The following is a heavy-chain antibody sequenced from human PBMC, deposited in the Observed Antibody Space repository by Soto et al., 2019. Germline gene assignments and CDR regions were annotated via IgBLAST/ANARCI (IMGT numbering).Heavy chain of an antibody. V-gene: IGHV1-69*13. CDR1: GGTFSSYA. CDR3: ARAIRGSYLPGTYFDY. CDR2: IIPIFGTA. J-gene: IGHJ4*02. D-gene: IGHD1-26*01. Sequence: ASVKVSCKASGGTFSSYAISWVRQAPGQGLEWMGGIIPIFGTANYAQKFQGRVTITADESTSTAYMELSSLRSEDTAVYYCARAIRGSYLPGTYFDYWGQGTLVTVSS.